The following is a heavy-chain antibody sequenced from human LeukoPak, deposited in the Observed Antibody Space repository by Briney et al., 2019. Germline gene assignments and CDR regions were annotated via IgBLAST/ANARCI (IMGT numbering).Heavy chain of an antibody. V-gene: IGHV3-33*06. CDR1: KFTFSHYG. CDR2: IWSDGSSQ. D-gene: IGHD4-11*01. CDR3: AKDAQRGFDYSNSLEY. J-gene: IGHJ4*02. Sequence: PGRSLRLSCAASKFTFSHYGMHWVRQAPGKGLQWVAVIWSDGSSQYYADSVKGRFTISRDNSNNMVYLQMNSLRADDTGVYYCAKDAQRGFDYSNSLEYWGQGALVTVSS.